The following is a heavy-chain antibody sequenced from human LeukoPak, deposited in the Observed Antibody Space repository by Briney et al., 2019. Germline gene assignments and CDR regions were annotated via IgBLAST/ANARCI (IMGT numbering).Heavy chain of an antibody. V-gene: IGHV1-24*01. CDR3: ATDLGSRPEGYYFDY. CDR2: FDPEDGET. J-gene: IGHJ4*02. D-gene: IGHD1-14*01. CDR1: GYTLTELS. Sequence: APVKVSCKVSGYTLTELSMHWVRQAPGKGLEWMGGFDPEDGETIYAQKFQGRVTMTEDTSTDTAYMELSSLRSEDTAVYYCATDLGSRPEGYYFDYWGQGTLVTVSS.